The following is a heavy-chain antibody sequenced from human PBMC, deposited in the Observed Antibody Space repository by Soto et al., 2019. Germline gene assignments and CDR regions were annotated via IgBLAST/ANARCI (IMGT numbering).Heavy chain of an antibody. CDR1: GGVLSSYA. V-gene: IGHV1-69*13. Sequence: SVKVSCKASGGVLSSYAFSWLRQAPGPGLEWVGAIIPIFVSTIYAQKVQERVTIIAEDCTSTVYMELSSLRSEDTAVYYCAKDRWTQMHLFVWVLWGPGTLLTVSS. CDR3: AKDRWTQMHLFVWVL. J-gene: IGHJ4*02. CDR2: IIPIFVST. D-gene: IGHD5-18*01.